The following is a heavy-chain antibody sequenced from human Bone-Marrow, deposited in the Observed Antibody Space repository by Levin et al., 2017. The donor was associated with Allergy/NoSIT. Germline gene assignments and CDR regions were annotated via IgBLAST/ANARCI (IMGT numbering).Heavy chain of an antibody. CDR2: IKSEADGGTI. D-gene: IGHD1-26*01. Sequence: GGSLRLSCAASGFTFSNAWMSWVRQAPGKGLEWVGRIKSEADGGTIDYAAPVKGRFTISRDDSRNTVYLQMDSLKTEDTAVYYCITHLTWEWGQGTLVTVSS. CDR1: GFTFSNAW. V-gene: IGHV3-15*01. J-gene: IGHJ4*02. CDR3: ITHLTWE.